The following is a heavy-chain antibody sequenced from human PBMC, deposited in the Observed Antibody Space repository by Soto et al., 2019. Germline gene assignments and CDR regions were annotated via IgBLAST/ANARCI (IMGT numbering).Heavy chain of an antibody. Sequence: QVQLVQSGTEVKKPGASVKVSCKASGYTFTRFGINWVRQAPGQGLEWMGWISGHNGNTHSAQNFQGRVTVTTDTSTNTAYMELRSLRSDDTAVYYCERDFEAGGQLVGGFDFWGQGTLVTVSS. CDR2: ISGHNGNT. V-gene: IGHV1-18*01. D-gene: IGHD6-6*01. J-gene: IGHJ4*02. CDR3: ERDFEAGGQLVGGFDF. CDR1: GYTFTRFG.